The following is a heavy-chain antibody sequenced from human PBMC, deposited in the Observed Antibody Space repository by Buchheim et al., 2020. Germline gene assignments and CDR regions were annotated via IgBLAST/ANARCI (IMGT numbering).Heavy chain of an antibody. J-gene: IGHJ4*02. CDR1: GFTFSTYW. D-gene: IGHD3-10*01. Sequence: EVQLVESGGGLVQPGGSLRLSCAASGFTFSTYWMSWVRQAPGKGLKWVANIKHDGSEKFYVDSLKGRFTISRDNAKNSMYLQMNSLRAEDTAVYYCARVGPYYFDSWGQGTL. CDR2: IKHDGSEK. CDR3: ARVGPYYFDS. V-gene: IGHV3-7*01.